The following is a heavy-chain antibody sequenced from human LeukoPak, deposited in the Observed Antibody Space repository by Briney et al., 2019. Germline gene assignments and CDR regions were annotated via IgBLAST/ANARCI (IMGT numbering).Heavy chain of an antibody. D-gene: IGHD5-18*01. J-gene: IGHJ3*02. V-gene: IGHV4-59*08. CDR2: IYYSVNT. CDR1: GGSISSYY. Sequence: SETLSLTCTVSGGSISSYYWSWIRQPPGKGLEWIGYIYYSVNTNYNPSLKSRVTISVGTSKNQISLKLSSVTAADTAIYYCARPSRRGYVDGFDIWGQGTMVTVSS. CDR3: ARPSRRGYVDGFDI.